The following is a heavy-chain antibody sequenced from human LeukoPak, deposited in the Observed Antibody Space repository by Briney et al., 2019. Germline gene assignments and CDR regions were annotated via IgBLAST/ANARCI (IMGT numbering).Heavy chain of an antibody. V-gene: IGHV1-3*01. Sequence: KFQGRVTITRDTSASTAHMELSSLRSEDTAVYYCARCRITMVRGVIIPFDYWGQGTLVTVSS. D-gene: IGHD3-10*01. CDR3: ARCRITMVRGVIIPFDY. J-gene: IGHJ4*02.